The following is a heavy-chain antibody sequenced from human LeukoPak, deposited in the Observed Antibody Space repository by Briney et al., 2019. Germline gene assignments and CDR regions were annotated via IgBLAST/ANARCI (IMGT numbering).Heavy chain of an antibody. D-gene: IGHD3-3*01. J-gene: IGHJ6*02. CDR3: ARGGITIFGVVMSNYYGMDV. CDR2: INHSGST. CDR1: GGSFSGYY. Sequence: SETLSLTCAVYGGSFSGYYWSWIRQPPGKGLEWIGEINHSGSTNYNPSLKSRVTISVDTSKNQFSLKLSSVTAADTAVYYCARGGITIFGVVMSNYYGMDVWGQGTTVTVSS. V-gene: IGHV4-34*01.